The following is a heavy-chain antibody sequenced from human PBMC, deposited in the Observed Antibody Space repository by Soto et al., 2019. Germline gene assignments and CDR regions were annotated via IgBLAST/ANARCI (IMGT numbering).Heavy chain of an antibody. CDR2: ISAYNGNT. Sequence: QVQLVQSGAEVNKPGASVKVSCKASGYTFTSYGISWVRQAPGQGLEWMGWISAYNGNTNYAHKLQGRVTMTTDTYTSTAYMELRSLRSDDTAVYYCARDPCVTGTKGRNWFDPWGQGTLVTVSS. CDR3: ARDPCVTGTKGRNWFDP. D-gene: IGHD1-7*01. V-gene: IGHV1-18*01. J-gene: IGHJ5*02. CDR1: GYTFTSYG.